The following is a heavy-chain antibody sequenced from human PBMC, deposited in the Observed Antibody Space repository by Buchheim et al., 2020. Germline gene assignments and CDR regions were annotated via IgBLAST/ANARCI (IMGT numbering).Heavy chain of an antibody. J-gene: IGHJ4*02. CDR2: ISYDGSNK. V-gene: IGHV3-30-3*01. Sequence: QVQLVESGGGLVKPGGSLRLSCAASGFTFSSYAMHWVRQAPGKGLEWVAVISYDGSNKYYADSVKGRFTISRDNSKNTLYLQMNSLRAEDTAVYYCARDPAPRIQLGATFDYWGQGTL. CDR1: GFTFSSYA. CDR3: ARDPAPRIQLGATFDY. D-gene: IGHD5-18*01.